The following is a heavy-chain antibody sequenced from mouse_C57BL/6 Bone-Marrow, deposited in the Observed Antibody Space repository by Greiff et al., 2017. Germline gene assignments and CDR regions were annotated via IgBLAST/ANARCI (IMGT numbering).Heavy chain of an antibody. Sequence: EVMLVESGGGLVKPGGSLKLSCAASGFTFSGYGMHWVRQAPEKGLEWVAYISSGSSTIYYADTVKGRFTISRDNAKNTLFLQMTSLRSEDTAMYYCAILYDGYFDYWGQGTTLTVSS. CDR2: ISSGSSTI. CDR3: AILYDGYFDY. J-gene: IGHJ2*01. CDR1: GFTFSGYG. V-gene: IGHV5-17*01. D-gene: IGHD2-3*01.